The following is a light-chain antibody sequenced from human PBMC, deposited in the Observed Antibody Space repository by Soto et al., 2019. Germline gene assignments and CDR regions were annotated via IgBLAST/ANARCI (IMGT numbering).Light chain of an antibody. CDR2: DVS. CDR3: SSYTSSSTPYV. V-gene: IGLV2-14*03. J-gene: IGLJ1*01. Sequence: QSALTQPASVSGSTGQSITISCTGTSSDVGGYNYVSWYQQHPGKAPKLMIYDVSNRPSGVSNRFSGSKSGNTASLTISGLQAEDEAVYYCSSYTSSSTPYVFGTGTKLTVL. CDR1: SSDVGGYNY.